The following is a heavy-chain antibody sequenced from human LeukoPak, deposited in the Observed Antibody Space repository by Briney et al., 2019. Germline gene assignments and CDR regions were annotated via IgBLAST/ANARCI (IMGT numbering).Heavy chain of an antibody. J-gene: IGHJ4*02. CDR3: AKGGGGYFDY. Sequence: SETLSLTCAVSGYSISSGYYGAWIRQPPGKGLEWIESIYHTGTTYYNPSLKSRVTISVDTSKNQFSLRLTSMTAADTAVYYCAKGGGGYFDYWGQGTLVTVSS. CDR1: GYSISSGYY. D-gene: IGHD4-23*01. V-gene: IGHV4-38-2*01. CDR2: IYHTGTT.